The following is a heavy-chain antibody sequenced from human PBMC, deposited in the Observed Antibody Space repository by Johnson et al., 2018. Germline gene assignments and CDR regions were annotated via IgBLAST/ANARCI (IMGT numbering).Heavy chain of an antibody. Sequence: VQLVPCGGGLVQPGRSLRLSCTASGFTFGDYAMSWFRQAPGKGLEGVGFIRSKDYGGTIEYAGSVKGRVTLSRDDSKSLAYLQMNSLKTEDTAVYYCTRGRRDFQDWGQGTLVTVSS. CDR1: GFTFGDYA. V-gene: IGHV3-49*03. CDR3: TRGRRDFQD. D-gene: IGHD5-24*01. CDR2: IRSKDYGGTI. J-gene: IGHJ1*01.